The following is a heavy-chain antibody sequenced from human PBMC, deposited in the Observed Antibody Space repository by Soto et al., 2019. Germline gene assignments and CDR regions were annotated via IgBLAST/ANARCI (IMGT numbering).Heavy chain of an antibody. CDR3: ARHLMTTVTIFYFDY. V-gene: IGHV1-18*01. Sequence: ASVKVSCKASGYTFTSYGISWVRQAPGQGLEWMGWISAYNGNTNYAQKLQGRVTMTTDTSTSTAYMELRSLRSDDTAVYYCARHLMTTVTIFYFDYWGQGTPVTVSS. J-gene: IGHJ4*02. D-gene: IGHD4-17*01. CDR1: GYTFTSYG. CDR2: ISAYNGNT.